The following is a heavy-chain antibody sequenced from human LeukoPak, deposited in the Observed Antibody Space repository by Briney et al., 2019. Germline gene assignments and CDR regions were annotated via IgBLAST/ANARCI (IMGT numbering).Heavy chain of an antibody. V-gene: IGHV3-53*01. D-gene: IGHD2-21*02. J-gene: IGHJ4*02. Sequence: GGSLRLSCAASGFTVSSTYMSWVRQAPGKGLEWVSLIHGGGKTDYADSVKGRFTVSRDNSKNTLYLQMNSLRDEDTAVYYCARTFCGGDCQSWDKWGQGTLVTVSS. CDR3: ARTFCGGDCQSWDK. CDR2: IHGGGKT. CDR1: GFTVSSTY.